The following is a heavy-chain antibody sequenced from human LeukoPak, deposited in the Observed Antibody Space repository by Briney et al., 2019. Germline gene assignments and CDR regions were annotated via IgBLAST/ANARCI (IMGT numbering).Heavy chain of an antibody. CDR1: GFTFSSYA. Sequence: PGGSLRLSCAASGFTFSSYAMSWVRQAPGKGLEWVSAFSGSGGSTYYADSVKGRFTISRDNSKNTLYLQMNSLRAEDTAVYYCASCTIPQLHPYYYDSSGYELWGQGTLVTVSS. J-gene: IGHJ4*02. V-gene: IGHV3-23*01. CDR2: FSGSGGST. CDR3: ASCTIPQLHPYYYDSSGYEL. D-gene: IGHD3-22*01.